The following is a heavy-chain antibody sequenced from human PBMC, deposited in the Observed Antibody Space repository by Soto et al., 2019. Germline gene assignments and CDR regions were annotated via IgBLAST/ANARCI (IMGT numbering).Heavy chain of an antibody. Sequence: SVKVSCKASGFTFTSSAVQWVRQARGQRLEWIGRIVVGSGNTNYAQKFQERVTITRDMSTSTAYMELSSLRSEDTAVYYCAAPDITYYYDSSGYDAFDIWGQGTMVTVSS. D-gene: IGHD3-22*01. CDR2: IVVGSGNT. CDR3: AAPDITYYYDSSGYDAFDI. V-gene: IGHV1-58*01. CDR1: GFTFTSSA. J-gene: IGHJ3*02.